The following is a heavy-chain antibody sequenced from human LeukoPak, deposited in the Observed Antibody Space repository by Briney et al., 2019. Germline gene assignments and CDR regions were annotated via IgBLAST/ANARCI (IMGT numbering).Heavy chain of an antibody. V-gene: IGHV4-34*01. J-gene: IGHJ4*02. CDR1: GGSFSGYY. Sequence: SETLSLTCAVYGGSFSGYYWSWIRQPPGKGLEWIGEINHGGSTNYNPSLKSRVTISVDTSKNQFSLKLSSVTAADTAVYYCARKDIVVVPAASYYFDYWGQGTLVTVSS. D-gene: IGHD2-2*01. CDR3: ARKDIVVVPAASYYFDY. CDR2: INHGGST.